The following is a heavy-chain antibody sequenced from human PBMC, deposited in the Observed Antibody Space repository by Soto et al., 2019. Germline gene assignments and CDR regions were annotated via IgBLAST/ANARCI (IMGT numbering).Heavy chain of an antibody. V-gene: IGHV4-31*03. Sequence: PSETLSLTCTVIGDSVSSNNYYWSWIRQRPGKGLEWIGYIHYSGDSYDNPYLTSRITMSMDVSKNQFSLNLRSVTAADTAIYYCARDVNDSSGSQGFDYWGQGTLVTVSS. D-gene: IGHD3-22*01. CDR3: ARDVNDSSGSQGFDY. CDR1: GDSVSSNNYY. CDR2: IHYSGDS. J-gene: IGHJ4*02.